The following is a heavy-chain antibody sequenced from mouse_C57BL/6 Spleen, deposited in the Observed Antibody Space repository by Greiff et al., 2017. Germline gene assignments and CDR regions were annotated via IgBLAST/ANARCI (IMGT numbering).Heavy chain of an antibody. Sequence: EVQLQQSGPELVKPGASVKISCKASGYTFTDYYMNWVKQSHGKSLEWIGDINPNNGGTSYNQKFKGKATLTVDKSSSTAYMELRSLTSEDSAVYYCARRGEIYYYGGFDYWGQGTTLTVSS. J-gene: IGHJ2*01. D-gene: IGHD1-1*01. V-gene: IGHV1-26*01. CDR3: ARRGEIYYYGGFDY. CDR1: GYTFTDYY. CDR2: INPNNGGT.